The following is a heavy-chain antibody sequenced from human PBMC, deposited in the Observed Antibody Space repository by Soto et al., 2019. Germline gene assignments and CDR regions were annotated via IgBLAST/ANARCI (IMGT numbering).Heavy chain of an antibody. Sequence: QVQLVESGGGVVQPGRSLRLACAASGFTFSIYTFHWVRQAPGKGLEWVAVISFDGSNKYYGDSVKGRFTISRDNSKKTLYLQMNSLRVEDTAVDYCARDYSTTAPFDYWGQGTLVSVSS. CDR3: ARDYSTTAPFDY. J-gene: IGHJ4*02. D-gene: IGHD2-21*01. CDR2: ISFDGSNK. CDR1: GFTFSIYT. V-gene: IGHV3-30-3*01.